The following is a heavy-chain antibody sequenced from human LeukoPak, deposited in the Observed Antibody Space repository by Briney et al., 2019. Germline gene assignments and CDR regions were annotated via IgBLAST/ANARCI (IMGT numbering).Heavy chain of an antibody. D-gene: IGHD1-26*01. Sequence: GGSLRLSCVASGFTFDSYWMTWVRQVPGKGLEWVANIRQGGNENYYADSVEGRFTLSRDNARNSLFLQMDSLRVEDTAVYYCARVGSWELQRVFDSWGQGTLVTVSS. V-gene: IGHV3-7*01. J-gene: IGHJ4*02. CDR1: GFTFDSYW. CDR3: ARVGSWELQRVFDS. CDR2: IRQGGNEN.